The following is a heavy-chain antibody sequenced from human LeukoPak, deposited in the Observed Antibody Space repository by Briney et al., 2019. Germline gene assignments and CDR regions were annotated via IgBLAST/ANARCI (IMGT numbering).Heavy chain of an antibody. J-gene: IGHJ5*02. CDR2: ISSSGSSR. Sequence: GGSLRLSCAASGFTFNTYEMNWVRQTPGKGLEWVSYISSSGSSRYYADSVKGRFTISRDNAKNSLYLQMSSLRAEDTAVYYCARDRYYDSEPSWFDPWGQGTLVTVSS. CDR1: GFTFNTYE. V-gene: IGHV3-48*03. D-gene: IGHD3-22*01. CDR3: ARDRYYDSEPSWFDP.